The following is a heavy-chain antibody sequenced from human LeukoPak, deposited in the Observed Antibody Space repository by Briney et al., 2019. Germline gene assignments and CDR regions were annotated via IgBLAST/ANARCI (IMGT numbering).Heavy chain of an antibody. CDR2: INPNNGGT. V-gene: IGHV1-2*02. CDR3: ATGFGVVIKGRTYYYYGMDV. J-gene: IGHJ6*02. D-gene: IGHD3-3*01. CDR1: GYTFTGYY. Sequence: ASVKVSCKASGYTFTGYYMHWVRQAPGQGLEWMGWINPNNGGTNCAQNFQGRVTMTRDSSIGTAYMELSRLRSDDTAVYYCATGFGVVIKGRTYYYYGMDVWGQGTTVTVSS.